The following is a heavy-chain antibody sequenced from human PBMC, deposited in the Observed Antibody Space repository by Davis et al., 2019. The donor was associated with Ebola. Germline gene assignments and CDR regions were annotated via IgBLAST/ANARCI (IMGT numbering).Heavy chain of an antibody. CDR3: ARDEPGYSSSWYMYYYYYMDV. D-gene: IGHD6-13*01. CDR1: GFTFSSYW. Sequence: GESLKISCAASGFTFSSYWMSWVRQAPGKGLEWVANIKQDGSEKYYVDSVKGRFTISRDNAKNSLYLQMNSLRAEDTAVYYCARDEPGYSSSWYMYYYYYMDVWGKGTTVTVSS. CDR2: IKQDGSEK. J-gene: IGHJ6*03. V-gene: IGHV3-7*01.